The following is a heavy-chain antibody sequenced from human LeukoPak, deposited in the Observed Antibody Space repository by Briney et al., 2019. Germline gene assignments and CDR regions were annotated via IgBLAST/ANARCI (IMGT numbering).Heavy chain of an antibody. J-gene: IGHJ3*02. Sequence: ASVKVSCKASGYTFTSYDINWVRQATGQGLEWMGWMNPNSGNTGYAQKFQGRVTMTRNTSISTAYMELSSLRSEDTAVYYCAIYSYGATDAFDIWGQGTIVTVSS. D-gene: IGHD5-18*01. V-gene: IGHV1-8*01. CDR3: AIYSYGATDAFDI. CDR1: GYTFTSYD. CDR2: MNPNSGNT.